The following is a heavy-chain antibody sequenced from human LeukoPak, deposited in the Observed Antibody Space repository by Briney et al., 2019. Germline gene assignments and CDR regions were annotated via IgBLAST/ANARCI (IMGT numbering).Heavy chain of an antibody. CDR3: AKDPPSVMANAFHI. CDR1: GFAFSSSV. V-gene: IGHV3-23*01. Sequence: GGSLRLSCAASGFAFSSSVMTWVRQAPGKGLEWVSTISGSGGTSYYADSVKGRFTISRDNSKNTLYLEMDSLRADDTAVYSCAKDPPSVMANAFHIWGQGTMVTVSS. D-gene: IGHD3-16*01. CDR2: ISGSGGTS. J-gene: IGHJ3*02.